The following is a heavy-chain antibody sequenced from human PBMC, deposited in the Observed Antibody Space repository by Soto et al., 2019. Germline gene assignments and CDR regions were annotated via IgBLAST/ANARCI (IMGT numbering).Heavy chain of an antibody. V-gene: IGHV1-2*04. Sequence: QVQLVQSGAEVKKPGASVKVSCKASGYTFTGYYMHWVRQAPGQGLEWMGWINPNSGGTNYAQKFQGWVTMTRDTSISTADMELSRLRSDDTAVYYCARSRVVPAAMIWFDPWGQGTLVTVSS. CDR1: GYTFTGYY. CDR3: ARSRVVPAAMIWFDP. CDR2: INPNSGGT. J-gene: IGHJ5*02. D-gene: IGHD2-2*01.